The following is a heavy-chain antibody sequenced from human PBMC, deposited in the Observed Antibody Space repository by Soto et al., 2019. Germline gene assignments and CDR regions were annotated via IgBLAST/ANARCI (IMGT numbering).Heavy chain of an antibody. CDR3: AKADYDFWSGYYSGVAFDI. V-gene: IGHV3-23*01. Sequence: EVQLLESGGGLVQPGGSLRLSCAASGFTFSSYAMSWVRQAPGKGLEWVSAISGSGGSTYYADSVKGRFTISRDNSKNTLYLQMNSLRAEDTAVYYCAKADYDFWSGYYSGVAFDIWGQGTMVTVSS. CDR1: GFTFSSYA. D-gene: IGHD3-3*01. CDR2: ISGSGGST. J-gene: IGHJ3*02.